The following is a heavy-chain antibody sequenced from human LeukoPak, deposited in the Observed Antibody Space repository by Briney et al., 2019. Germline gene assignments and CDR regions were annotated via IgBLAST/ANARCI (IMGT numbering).Heavy chain of an antibody. D-gene: IGHD2-15*01. CDR3: ARDRFLRYCSGGSCYSVFDY. CDR1: GGSFSGYY. CDR2: INHSGST. V-gene: IGHV4-34*01. J-gene: IGHJ4*02. Sequence: PSETLSLTCAVYGGSFSGYYWSWIRQPPGKGLEWIGEINHSGSTNYNPSLKSRVTISVDTSKNQFSLKLSSVTAADTAVYYCARDRFLRYCSGGSCYSVFDYWGQGTLVTVSS.